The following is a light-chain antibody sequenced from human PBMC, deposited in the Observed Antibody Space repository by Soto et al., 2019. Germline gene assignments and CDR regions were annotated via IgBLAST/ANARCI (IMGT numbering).Light chain of an antibody. CDR2: AAS. CDR1: QDIRTY. V-gene: IGKV1-33*01. CDR3: QQYDGYSGYT. Sequence: DIQMTQSPSSLSASVGDRVTITCQASQDIRTYLNWFQQKPGKAPKLLIYAASYLEIGVPSRFSGSRSGTELTLTISSLQPDDFATYFCQQYDGYSGYTFGQGTRLEIK. J-gene: IGKJ2*01.